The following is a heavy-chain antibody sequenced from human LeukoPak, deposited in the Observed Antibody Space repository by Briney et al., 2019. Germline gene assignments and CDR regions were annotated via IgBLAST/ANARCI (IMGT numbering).Heavy chain of an antibody. D-gene: IGHD2-2*01. CDR3: AKAQPGYCSSTSCHRFDY. Sequence: ASVKVSCKASGYTFTSYYMHWVRQAPGQGLEWMGIINPSGGSTSYAQKFQGRVTMTRDTSTSTVYMELSSLRSEDTAVYYCAKAQPGYCSSTSCHRFDYWGQGTLVTVSS. J-gene: IGHJ4*02. CDR2: INPSGGST. CDR1: GYTFTSYY. V-gene: IGHV1-46*01.